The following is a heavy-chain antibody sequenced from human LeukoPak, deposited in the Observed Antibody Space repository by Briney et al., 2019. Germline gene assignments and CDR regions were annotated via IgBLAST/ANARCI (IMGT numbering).Heavy chain of an antibody. D-gene: IGHD3-10*01. CDR1: GYSFTSYW. J-gene: IGHJ4*02. CDR3: TARGVDYYGSGSYSDY. V-gene: IGHV5-51*01. Sequence: GESLKISCKGSGYSFTSYWVAWVRQMPGKGLEWMGIIYPGDSDTRYSPSFQGQVTISADKSISTAYLQWSSLKASDTAMSYCTARGVDYYGSGSYSDYWGQGTLVTVSS. CDR2: IYPGDSDT.